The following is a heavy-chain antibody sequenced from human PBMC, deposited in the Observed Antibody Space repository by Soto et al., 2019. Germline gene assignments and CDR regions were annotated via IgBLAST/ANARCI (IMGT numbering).Heavy chain of an antibody. J-gene: IGHJ3*01. D-gene: IGHD4-17*01. CDR2: IRYSGKT. CDR3: ARCQSTVVTPFDL. CDR1: GGSLTNYF. Sequence: QVQLQESGPGLVEPSETLSLTCTVSGGSLTNYFWTWIRQSPGKGLEWIAYIRYSGKTDYNPSLKSRVTISLDTPKNQFSLKLTSVTAADTAMYYCARCQSTVVTPFDLWGQGTMVIVSS. V-gene: IGHV4-59*01.